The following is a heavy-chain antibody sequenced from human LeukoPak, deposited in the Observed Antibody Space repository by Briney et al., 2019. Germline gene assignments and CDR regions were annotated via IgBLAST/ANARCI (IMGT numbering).Heavy chain of an antibody. Sequence: SETLSLTCTVSGSSISSGSYYWSWIRQPAGKGLEWIGRIYTSGSTNYNPSLKSRVTISVDTSKNQFSLKLSSVTAADTAVYYCARGVVGATSNWFDPWGQGTLVTVSS. J-gene: IGHJ5*02. CDR2: IYTSGST. CDR1: GSSISSGSYY. D-gene: IGHD1-26*01. V-gene: IGHV4-61*02. CDR3: ARGVVGATSNWFDP.